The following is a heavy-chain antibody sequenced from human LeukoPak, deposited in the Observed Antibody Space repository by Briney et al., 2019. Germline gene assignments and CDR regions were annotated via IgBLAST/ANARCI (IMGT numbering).Heavy chain of an antibody. D-gene: IGHD3-10*02. J-gene: IGHJ5*02. CDR3: ARERTTMIGRNWFDP. Sequence: ASVKVSCKASGYTFTSYYMHWVRQAPGQGLEWMGIINPSGGSTSYAQKFQGRVTMTRDTSTSTVYMELSSLRSEDTAVYYCARERTTMIGRNWFDPWGQGTLVTVSS. CDR2: INPSGGST. CDR1: GYTFTSYY. V-gene: IGHV1-46*01.